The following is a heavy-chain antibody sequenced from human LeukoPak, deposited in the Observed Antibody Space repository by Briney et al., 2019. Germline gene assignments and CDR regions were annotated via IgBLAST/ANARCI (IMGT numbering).Heavy chain of an antibody. J-gene: IGHJ4*02. V-gene: IGHV3-30*02. CDR3: AKGDY. Sequence: GGSLRLSCAASAFTFTNYDLHWVRQAPGKGLEWVAFIRHDGINKYYADSVKGRFTISRDNSKNTLYLQMNRLRAEDTAVYYCAKGDYWGQGTLVTVSS. CDR2: IRHDGINK. CDR1: AFTFTNYD.